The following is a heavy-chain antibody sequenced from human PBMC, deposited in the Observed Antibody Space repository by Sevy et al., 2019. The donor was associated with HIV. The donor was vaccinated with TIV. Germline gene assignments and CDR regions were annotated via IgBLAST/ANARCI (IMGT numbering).Heavy chain of an antibody. V-gene: IGHV4-59*01. CDR1: GDSISGYY. CDR3: ARVIAAPRGMDV. D-gene: IGHD6-13*01. Sequence: SQTLSLTCTVSGDSISGYYWSWIRQPPGKGLEWIGYFYYSASTNYNPSLKSRVTISVDTTKNQVSLKVRSLTAADTAVYYCARVIAAPRGMDVWGQGTTVTASS. CDR2: FYYSAST. J-gene: IGHJ6*02.